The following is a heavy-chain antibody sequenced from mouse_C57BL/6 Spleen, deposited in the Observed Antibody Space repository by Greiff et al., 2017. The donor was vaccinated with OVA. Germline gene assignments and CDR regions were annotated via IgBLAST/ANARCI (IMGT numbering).Heavy chain of an antibody. J-gene: IGHJ2*01. Sequence: QVQLQQSGPELVKPGASVKISCKASGYAFSSSWMNWVKQRPGKGLEWIGRIYPGDGDTNYNGKFKGKATLTADKSSSTAYMQLSSLTSEDSAVYFCARANWDFNFFFDYWGQGTTLTVSS. D-gene: IGHD4-1*01. CDR3: ARANWDFNFFFDY. CDR2: IYPGDGDT. CDR1: GYAFSSSW. V-gene: IGHV1-82*01.